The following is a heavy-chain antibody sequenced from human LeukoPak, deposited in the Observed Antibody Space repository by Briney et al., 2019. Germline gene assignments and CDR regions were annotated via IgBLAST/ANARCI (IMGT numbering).Heavy chain of an antibody. V-gene: IGHV3-23*01. CDR1: GFTFSSYG. D-gene: IGHD6-6*01. CDR3: ARRSAARDAFDI. Sequence: PGGTLRLSCAASGFTFSSYGMNWVRQAPGKGLEWVSAISGSGGSTYYADSVKGRFTISRDNAKNTLYLQMNSLRAEDTAVYYCARRSAARDAFDIWGQGTMVTVSS. CDR2: ISGSGGST. J-gene: IGHJ3*02.